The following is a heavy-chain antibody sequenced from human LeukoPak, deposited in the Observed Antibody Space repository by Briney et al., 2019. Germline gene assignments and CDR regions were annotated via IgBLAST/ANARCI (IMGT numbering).Heavy chain of an antibody. J-gene: IGHJ4*02. D-gene: IGHD4-17*01. Sequence: GRSLRLSCAASGFTFSSYGMHWVRQAPGKGLEWVAVISYDGSNKYYADSVKGRFTISRDNSKNTLYLQMNSLRAEDTAVYYCAKDGDYQSFDYWGQGTLVTVSS. CDR2: ISYDGSNK. CDR3: AKDGDYQSFDY. V-gene: IGHV3-30*18. CDR1: GFTFSSYG.